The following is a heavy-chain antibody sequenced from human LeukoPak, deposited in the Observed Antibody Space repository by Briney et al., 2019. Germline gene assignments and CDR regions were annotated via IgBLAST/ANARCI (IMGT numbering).Heavy chain of an antibody. J-gene: IGHJ4*02. Sequence: SETLSLTCTVSGGSISPYYWTWIRQSPGKALEWIGYIYYNGRTSYNPSLKSRVTMSVDTSKNQFSLRLSSVTAADTAIYYCARVPAAGTGPDYWGQGTLVTVSS. CDR1: GGSISPYY. CDR2: IYYNGRT. D-gene: IGHD6-13*01. CDR3: ARVPAAGTGPDY. V-gene: IGHV4-59*01.